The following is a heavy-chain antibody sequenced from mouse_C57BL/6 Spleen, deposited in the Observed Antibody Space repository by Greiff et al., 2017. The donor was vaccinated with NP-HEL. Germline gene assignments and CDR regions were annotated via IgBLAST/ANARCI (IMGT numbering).Heavy chain of an antibody. CDR3: ASRREDLSYYGSSYRYAMDY. Sequence: QVQLQQSGAELVRPGTSVKVSCKASGYAFTNYLIEWVKQRPGQGLEWIGVINPGSGGTNYNEKFKGKATLTADKSSSTAYLQLSSLTSEDSAVYFCASRREDLSYYGSSYRYAMDYWGQGTSVTVSS. D-gene: IGHD1-1*01. V-gene: IGHV1-54*01. J-gene: IGHJ4*01. CDR2: INPGSGGT. CDR1: GYAFTNYL.